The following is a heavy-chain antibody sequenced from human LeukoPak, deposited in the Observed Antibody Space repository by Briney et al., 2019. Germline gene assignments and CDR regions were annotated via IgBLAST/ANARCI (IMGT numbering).Heavy chain of an antibody. CDR3: ANQGATQGY. Sequence: GGSLRLSCAASGFTFSSYGMHWVRQAPGKGLEWVAVITYDGSNKYYADSVKGRFTISRDNSKNTLYLQMNSLRAEDTAVYYCANQGATQGYWGQGTLVTVSS. CDR1: GFTFSSYG. CDR2: ITYDGSNK. V-gene: IGHV3-30*18. D-gene: IGHD1-26*01. J-gene: IGHJ4*02.